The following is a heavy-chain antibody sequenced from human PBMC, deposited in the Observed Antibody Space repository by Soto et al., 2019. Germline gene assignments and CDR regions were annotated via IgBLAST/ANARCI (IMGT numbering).Heavy chain of an antibody. V-gene: IGHV3-21*01. CDR2: ISSSSSYI. CDR1: GFTFSSYS. J-gene: IGHJ5*02. Sequence: GGSLRLSCAASGFTFSSYSMNWVRQAPGKGLEWVSSISSSSSYIYYADSVKGRFTISRDNAKNSLYLQMNSPRAEDTAVYYCARDYHDYGGNSGWFDPWGQGTLVTVSS. CDR3: ARDYHDYGGNSGWFDP. D-gene: IGHD4-17*01.